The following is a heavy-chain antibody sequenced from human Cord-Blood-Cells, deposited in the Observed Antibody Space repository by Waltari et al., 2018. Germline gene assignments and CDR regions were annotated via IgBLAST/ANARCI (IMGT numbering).Heavy chain of an antibody. D-gene: IGHD3-10*01. Sequence: QVQLVQSGAEVKKPGASVKVSCKASGYTFTGYYMHWVGPAPGQGLEWMGWINPNSGGTNYAQKFQGRVTMTRDTSISTAYMELSRLRSDDTAVYYCARDYYGSGSYPPFDYWGQGTLVTVSS. V-gene: IGHV1-2*02. CDR3: ARDYYGSGSYPPFDY. CDR1: GYTFTGYY. CDR2: INPNSGGT. J-gene: IGHJ4*02.